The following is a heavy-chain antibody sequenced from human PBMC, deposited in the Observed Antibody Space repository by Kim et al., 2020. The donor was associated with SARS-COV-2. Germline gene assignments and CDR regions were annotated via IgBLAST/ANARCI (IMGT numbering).Heavy chain of an antibody. D-gene: IGHD1-26*01. CDR2: ISYDGSNK. V-gene: IGHV3-30*18. CDR3: AKDGFVGELLYYYYGMDV. Sequence: GGSLRLSCAASGFTFSSYGMHWVRQAPGKGLEWVAVISYDGSNKYYADSVKGRFTISRDNSKNTLYLQMNSLRAEDTAVYYCAKDGFVGELLYYYYGMDVWGQGTTVTVSS. CDR1: GFTFSSYG. J-gene: IGHJ6*02.